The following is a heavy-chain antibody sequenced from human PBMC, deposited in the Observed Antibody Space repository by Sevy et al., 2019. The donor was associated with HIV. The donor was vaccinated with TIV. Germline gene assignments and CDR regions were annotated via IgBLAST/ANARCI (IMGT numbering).Heavy chain of an antibody. Sequence: GGSLRLSCAASGVTFSSYAMHWVRQAPGKGLEWVAVISYDGSNKYYADSVKGRFTISRDNSKKTVYLQMNSLRVEDTAVYYWARDQHDYAGNIRTGWFDPWGQGALVTVSS. J-gene: IGHJ5*02. D-gene: IGHD4-17*01. CDR3: ARDQHDYAGNIRTGWFDP. V-gene: IGHV3-30-3*01. CDR1: GVTFSSYA. CDR2: ISYDGSNK.